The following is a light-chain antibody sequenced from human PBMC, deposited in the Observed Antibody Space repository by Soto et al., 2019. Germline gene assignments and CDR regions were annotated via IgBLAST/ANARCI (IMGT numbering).Light chain of an antibody. CDR1: SSDVAGYNY. CDR3: TSYAGSNNFDV. CDR2: EVS. V-gene: IGLV2-8*01. Sequence: QSVLTQPPSASGSPGQSVTISCTGTSSDVAGYNYVSWYQQHPGKAPKLMIYEVSKRPSGVPVRFSGSKSGNTASLTVSGLQAEEEADYYCTSYAGSNNFDVFGTGTQLTVL. J-gene: IGLJ1*01.